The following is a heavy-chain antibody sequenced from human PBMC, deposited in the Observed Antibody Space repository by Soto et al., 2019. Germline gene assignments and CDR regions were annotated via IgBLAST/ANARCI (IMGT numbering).Heavy chain of an antibody. J-gene: IGHJ4*02. CDR3: ARDRGDYEGLVPCSFEH. Sequence: GGSLRLSCAASGFTFSSYSMHWVRQAPGKGLEWVSSISSRSRSIYYADSQKGRFTISRDNTKNSLYLQMNNLRAEDTAVYYCARDRGDYEGLVPCSFEHWGQGTLVTVSS. D-gene: IGHD4-17*01. CDR1: GFTFSSYS. V-gene: IGHV3-21*01. CDR2: ISSRSRSI.